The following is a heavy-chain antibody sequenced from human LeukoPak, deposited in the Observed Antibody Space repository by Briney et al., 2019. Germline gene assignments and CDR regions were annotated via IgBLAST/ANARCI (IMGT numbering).Heavy chain of an antibody. CDR2: LYTGGST. CDR3: ARGTVTAPDF. J-gene: IGHJ4*02. V-gene: IGHV3-53*01. Sequence: PGGSLRLSCGASGFTVSSHYMNWVRQAPGKGLEWVSILYTGGSTYYADSVKGRFTISRDNSKNTLYLQMNSLGVEDTAVYYCARGTVTAPDFWGQGTLVTVSS. D-gene: IGHD4-17*01. CDR1: GFTVSSHY.